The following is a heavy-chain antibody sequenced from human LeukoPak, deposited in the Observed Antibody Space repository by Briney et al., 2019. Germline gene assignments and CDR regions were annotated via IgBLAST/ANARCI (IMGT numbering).Heavy chain of an antibody. CDR3: ARAAALDS. J-gene: IGHJ4*02. V-gene: IGHV4-4*07. CDR1: GGSISSYY. CDR2: IYSSGST. Sequence: SETLSLTCTVSGGSISSYYWTWVRQPAGKGLEWIGRIYSSGSTNYNPSLKSRVSMTVDTSKNQSSLKLSSVPAADSALYYCARAAALDSWGQGTLVTVSS. D-gene: IGHD6-13*01.